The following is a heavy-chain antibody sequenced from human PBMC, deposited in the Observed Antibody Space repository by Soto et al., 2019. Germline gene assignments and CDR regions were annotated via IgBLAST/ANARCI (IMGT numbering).Heavy chain of an antibody. CDR1: RFTFNSHT. CDR3: ARPIFGTVMGV. Sequence: VSLRLSCEASRFTFNSHTMHWVRQAPGIRPQWISSISLSSSYTYYAESVKGRFTISRDNAKNSLFLQMNSLAVEDTAVYYCARPIFGTVMGVWGRGTTVTVSS. J-gene: IGHJ6*02. V-gene: IGHV3-21*01. D-gene: IGHD3-9*01. CDR2: ISLSSSYT.